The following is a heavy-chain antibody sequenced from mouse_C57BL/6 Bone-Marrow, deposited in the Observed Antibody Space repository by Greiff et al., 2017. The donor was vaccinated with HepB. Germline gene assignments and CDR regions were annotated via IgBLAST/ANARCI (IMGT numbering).Heavy chain of an antibody. Sequence: EVQLQQSGGGLVKPGGSLKLSCAASGFTFSDYGMHWVRQAPEKGLEWVAYISSGSSTIYYADTVKGRFTISRDNAKNTLFLQMTSLRSEDTAMYYCARPDSPDYWGQGTTLTVSS. V-gene: IGHV5-17*01. CDR3: ARPDSPDY. J-gene: IGHJ2*01. CDR2: ISSGSSTI. CDR1: GFTFSDYG. D-gene: IGHD2-12*01.